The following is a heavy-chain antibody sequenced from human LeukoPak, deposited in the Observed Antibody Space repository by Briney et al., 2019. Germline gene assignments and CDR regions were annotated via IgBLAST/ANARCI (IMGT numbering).Heavy chain of an antibody. D-gene: IGHD5-12*01. CDR1: GFTFSNAW. Sequence: GGSLRLSCVASGFTFSNAWMSWVRQAPGKGLEWVGRIKSKTDGCTTDYAAPVKGRFTISRDDSKNTLYLQMNSLKTEDTAVYYCTTDVSSGYDSGWGQGTLVTVSS. CDR3: TTDVSSGYDSG. V-gene: IGHV3-15*01. J-gene: IGHJ4*02. CDR2: IKSKTDGCTT.